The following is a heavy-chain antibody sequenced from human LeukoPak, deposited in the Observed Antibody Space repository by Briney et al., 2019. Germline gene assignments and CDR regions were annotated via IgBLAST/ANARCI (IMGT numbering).Heavy chain of an antibody. CDR3: ARGSHYYYDMDV. CDR1: GYSISSGYY. Sequence: SDTLSLTCAVSGYSISSGYYWGWIRQRPGKGLEWIGSIYHSWSTYYNPSLKSRVNISVETSKNQFSLKLNTVTAADTAVYYCARGSHYYYDMDVWGKGTTVTVSS. V-gene: IGHV4-38-2*01. J-gene: IGHJ6*04. CDR2: IYHSWST.